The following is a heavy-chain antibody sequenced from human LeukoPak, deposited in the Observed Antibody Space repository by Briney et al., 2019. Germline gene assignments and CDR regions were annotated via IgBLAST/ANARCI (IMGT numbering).Heavy chain of an antibody. Sequence: GGSLRLSCAASGFTFSSYSMNWVRQAPGKGLEWVSYISSSSSTIYYADSVKGRFTIFRDNARNSLYLQMNSLRVEDTALYYCAKEGSDCTNGICRYFDYWGQGTLVTVSS. J-gene: IGHJ4*02. CDR2: ISSSSSTI. D-gene: IGHD2-8*01. CDR3: AKEGSDCTNGICRYFDY. CDR1: GFTFSSYS. V-gene: IGHV3-48*04.